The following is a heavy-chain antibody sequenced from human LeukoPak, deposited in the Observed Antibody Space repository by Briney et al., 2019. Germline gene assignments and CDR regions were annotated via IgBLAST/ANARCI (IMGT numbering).Heavy chain of an antibody. Sequence: ASVKVSCKASGYTFTGYYMHWVRQAPGQGLEWTGWINTNSGGTNYAQKFQGRVTMTRDTSITTAYMELSRLISDDTAVYYCARDAYHYAQVDYWGQGTLVTVSS. CDR3: ARDAYHYAQVDY. J-gene: IGHJ4*02. D-gene: IGHD3-10*01. CDR1: GYTFTGYY. CDR2: INTNSGGT. V-gene: IGHV1-2*02.